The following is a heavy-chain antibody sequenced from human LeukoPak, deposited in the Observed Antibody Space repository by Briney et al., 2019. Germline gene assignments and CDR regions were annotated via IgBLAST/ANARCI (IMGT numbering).Heavy chain of an antibody. D-gene: IGHD7-27*01. Sequence: ASVKVSCKASGYTFTGYYLHWVRQAPGQGLEWMGWINPNSGGTNFAQKFQGRVTMTRDTSISTIYMELSRLRSDDTAVYYCARLGESGDPALYYFDYWGQGTLVTVSS. V-gene: IGHV1-2*02. CDR2: INPNSGGT. CDR1: GYTFTGYY. J-gene: IGHJ4*02. CDR3: ARLGESGDPALYYFDY.